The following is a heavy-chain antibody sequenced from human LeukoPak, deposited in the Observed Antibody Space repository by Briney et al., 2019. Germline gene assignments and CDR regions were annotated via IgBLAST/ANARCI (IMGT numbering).Heavy chain of an antibody. D-gene: IGHD3-10*01. V-gene: IGHV3-23*01. CDR3: AKDSSPDGESLLWFGELRTDNDY. CDR2: ISGSGGST. J-gene: IGHJ4*02. Sequence: PGGSLRLSCAASGFTFSSYAMSWVRQAPGKGLEWVSAISGSGGSTYYADSVKGRFTISRDNSKNTLYLQMNSLRAEDTAVYYCAKDSSPDGESLLWFGELRTDNDYWGQGTLVTVSS. CDR1: GFTFSSYA.